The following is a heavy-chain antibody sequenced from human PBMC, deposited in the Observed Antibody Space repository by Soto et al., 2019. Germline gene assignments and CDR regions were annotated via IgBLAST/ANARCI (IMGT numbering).Heavy chain of an antibody. CDR2: VLPIFGTA. CDR1: GGTFSTYT. Sequence: QVQLVQSGTEVKKPGSSVKVSCKASGGTFSTYTISWVRQAPGQGLEWMGGVLPIFGTANYAQKFQGRVTLTADESTSTVYMELSSLRSEDTAVYYCARPTTYYYDSSGYDAFDIWGQGTMVTVSS. CDR3: ARPTTYYYDSSGYDAFDI. V-gene: IGHV1-69*01. D-gene: IGHD3-22*01. J-gene: IGHJ3*02.